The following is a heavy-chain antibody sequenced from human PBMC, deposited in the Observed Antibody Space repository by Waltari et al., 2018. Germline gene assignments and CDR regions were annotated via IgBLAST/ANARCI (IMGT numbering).Heavy chain of an antibody. CDR2: IYYSGST. D-gene: IGHD3-22*01. V-gene: IGHV4-39*01. J-gene: IGHJ4*02. CDR1: GGSVSSSSYY. CDR3: ARHPLYYYDSSGYSPFDY. Sequence: QLQLQESGTGLVKPSETLSLTCTVSGGSVSSSSYYWGWIRQPPGKGLEWIGSIYYSGSTYYNPSLKSRVTISVDTSKNQFSLKLSSVTAADTAVYYCARHPLYYYDSSGYSPFDYWGQGTLVTVSS.